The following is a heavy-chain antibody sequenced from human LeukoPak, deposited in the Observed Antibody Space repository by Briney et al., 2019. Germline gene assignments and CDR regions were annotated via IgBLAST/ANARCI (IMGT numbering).Heavy chain of an antibody. CDR2: IYYSGST. D-gene: IGHD2-15*01. J-gene: IGHJ4*02. Sequence: SETLSLTCTVSGDSIKTYYWSWIRQPPGKGLEWIGDIYYSGSTNYNPSLKSRVTISVDTSRNQFSLNLNSVTAADTAVYYCARGCSSGTCPFDYWGQGTLVTVSS. CDR3: ARGCSSGTCPFDY. CDR1: GDSIKTYY. V-gene: IGHV4-59*01.